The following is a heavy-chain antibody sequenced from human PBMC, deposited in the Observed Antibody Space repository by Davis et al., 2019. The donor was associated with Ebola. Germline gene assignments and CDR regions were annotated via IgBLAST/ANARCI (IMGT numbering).Heavy chain of an antibody. CDR1: GYTFTDYY. D-gene: IGHD3-16*02. CDR3: STLVGVFFSGSVFSGDFVH. V-gene: IGHV1-2*02. CDR2: SSPDTGAT. Sequence: ASVKVSCKASGYTFTDYYIHGVRQAPGQGLEWMGWSSPDTGATNYAQKFSGGVVMTRDTALPTAFMELDRLKSDDTAVYYGSTLVGVFFSGSVFSGDFVHWGQGTLVTLSS. J-gene: IGHJ1*01.